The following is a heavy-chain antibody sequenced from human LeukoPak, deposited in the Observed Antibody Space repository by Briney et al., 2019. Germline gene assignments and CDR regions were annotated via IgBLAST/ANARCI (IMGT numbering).Heavy chain of an antibody. Sequence: GGSLRLSCAASGFTFSSYDMSWVRQVPGKGLERVSAITSSGGSTYYADSVKGRFTISRDNSKKTMYLQLNSLRAEDTAVYYCAKDTGLRYFDLWGQGTLVTVSS. CDR3: AKDTGLRYFDL. V-gene: IGHV3-23*01. D-gene: IGHD5-12*01. CDR2: ITSSGGST. J-gene: IGHJ4*02. CDR1: GFTFSSYD.